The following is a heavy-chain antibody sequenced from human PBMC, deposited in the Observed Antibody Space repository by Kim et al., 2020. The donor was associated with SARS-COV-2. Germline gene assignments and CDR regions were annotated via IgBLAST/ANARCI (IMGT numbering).Heavy chain of an antibody. D-gene: IGHD6-13*01. CDR3: AREHRIPTSGIVDY. CDR1: GDSISSGDYY. Sequence: SETLSLTCSVSGDSISSGDYYWSWIRQPPGKGLEWIGYIYYSGSTYYNPSLKSRITISVDTSKSQFSLKLSSVTAADTAVYFCAREHRIPTSGIVDYWGQGTLVTVSS. V-gene: IGHV4-30-4*01. CDR2: IYYSGST. J-gene: IGHJ4*02.